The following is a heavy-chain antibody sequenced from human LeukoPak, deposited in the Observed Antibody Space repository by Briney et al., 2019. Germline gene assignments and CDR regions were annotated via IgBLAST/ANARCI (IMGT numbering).Heavy chain of an antibody. Sequence: ASVTVSCKASGYTFTGYYMHWVRQAPGQGLEWMGIINPSGGSTNYAQKFQGRVTMTRDTAISTAYMELSRLRSDDTAVYYCAREPNYYGSGSYYNELDYWGQGTLVTVSS. V-gene: IGHV1-2*02. J-gene: IGHJ4*02. CDR2: INPSGGST. CDR1: GYTFTGYY. CDR3: AREPNYYGSGSYYNELDY. D-gene: IGHD3-10*01.